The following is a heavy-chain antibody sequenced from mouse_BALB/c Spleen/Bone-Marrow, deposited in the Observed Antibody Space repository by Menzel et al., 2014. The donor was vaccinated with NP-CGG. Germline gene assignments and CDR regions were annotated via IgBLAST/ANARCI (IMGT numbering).Heavy chain of an antibody. Sequence: EVQLQQSGAELVKPGASVKLSCTASGFNIKDTYMHWVKQRPEQGLEWIGRIDSANGNTKYDPKFQGKATITADTSSNTAYLQLSSLTSEDTAVYYCANYVYGDYYDYRCQGPTLTVSS. J-gene: IGHJ2*01. D-gene: IGHD2-2*01. V-gene: IGHV14-3*02. CDR3: ANYVYGDYYDY. CDR2: IDSANGNT. CDR1: GFNIKDTY.